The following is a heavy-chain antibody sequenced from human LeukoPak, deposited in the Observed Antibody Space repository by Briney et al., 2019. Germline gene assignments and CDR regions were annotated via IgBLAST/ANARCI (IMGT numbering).Heavy chain of an antibody. CDR2: IYQSGSST. D-gene: IGHD3-3*01. CDR1: GGSISSYY. Sequence: PSETLSLTWPVSGGSISSYYWTWMRRAPGKGREWMGYIYQSGSSTYYNPSLNSRLSISVDTSKTQISLKLSSVTAADTAVYYCARVRFLEWPAPMDVWGKGITVTVSS. V-gene: IGHV4-59*01. J-gene: IGHJ6*03. CDR3: ARVRFLEWPAPMDV.